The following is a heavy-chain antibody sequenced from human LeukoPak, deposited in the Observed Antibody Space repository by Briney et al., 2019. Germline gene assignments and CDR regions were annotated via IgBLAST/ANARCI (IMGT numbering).Heavy chain of an antibody. CDR3: ARDPLGVLSYFDY. V-gene: IGHV3-33*01. CDR2: IWYDGSNR. D-gene: IGHD3-16*01. Sequence: GGSLRLSCAASGFXFSYYGIHWVRQAPGKGLEWVAVIWYDGSNRHYADSLKGRFTISRDNSKNTLYLQMNSLTADDTAVYYCARDPLGVLSYFDYWGQGTLVTVSS. CDR1: GFXFSYYG. J-gene: IGHJ4*02.